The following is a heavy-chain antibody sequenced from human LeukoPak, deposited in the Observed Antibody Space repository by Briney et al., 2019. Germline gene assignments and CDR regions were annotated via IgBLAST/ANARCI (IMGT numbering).Heavy chain of an antibody. CDR1: GFTFSSYW. J-gene: IGHJ4*02. Sequence: GGSLRLSCAVSGFTFSSYWMRWVRQAPGKGLVWVSRINSDGSSTTYADSVKGRFTISRDNAKNTLYLQVNSLRAEDTAVYYCARQSYYYDSSGYYHDYWGQGTLVTVSS. D-gene: IGHD3-22*01. CDR2: INSDGSST. V-gene: IGHV3-74*01. CDR3: ARQSYYYDSSGYYHDY.